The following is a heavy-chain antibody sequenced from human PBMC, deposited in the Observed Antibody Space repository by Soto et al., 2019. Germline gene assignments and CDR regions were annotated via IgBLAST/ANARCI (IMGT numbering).Heavy chain of an antibody. D-gene: IGHD7-27*01. CDR2: IYYSGST. J-gene: IGHJ4*02. Sequence: SETLSLSCTVSGGSISSYYWSWIRQPPGKGLEWIGYIYYSGSTDYDPSLKSRVTISVDTSKNQFSLKLSSVTAADTAVYYCARRWGTYFDFWGQGTLVTVSS. CDR1: GGSISSYY. V-gene: IGHV4-59*01. CDR3: ARRWGTYFDF.